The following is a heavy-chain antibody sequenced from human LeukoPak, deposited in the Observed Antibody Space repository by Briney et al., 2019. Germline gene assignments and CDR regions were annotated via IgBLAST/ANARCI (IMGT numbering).Heavy chain of an antibody. D-gene: IGHD6-13*01. CDR3: ARDRDSSSWVFDY. CDR2: IYYSGST. Sequence: SETLSLTCTVSGGSISSSSYYWGWIRQHPGKGLEWIGYIYYSGSTYYNPSLKSRVTISVDTSKNQFSLKLSSVTAADTAVYYCARDRDSSSWVFDYWGQGTLVTVSS. J-gene: IGHJ4*02. CDR1: GGSISSSSYY. V-gene: IGHV4-31*03.